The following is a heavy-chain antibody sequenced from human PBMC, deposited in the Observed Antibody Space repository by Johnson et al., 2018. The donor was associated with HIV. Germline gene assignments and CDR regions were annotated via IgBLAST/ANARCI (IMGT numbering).Heavy chain of an antibody. V-gene: IGHV3-30*02. CDR2: IQSDETTK. D-gene: IGHD3-16*02. CDR1: GFTFSSYG. CDR3: TGEDGLGESALVFEM. Sequence: QVQLVESGGGVVQPGGSLRLSCAASGFTFSSYGMHWVRQAPGKGLEWVAVIQSDETTKYYADSVKGRFTISRDNSKKTLYLQMNSLSAEDTAVYYCTGEDGLGESALVFEMWGQGTMVTVAS. J-gene: IGHJ3*02.